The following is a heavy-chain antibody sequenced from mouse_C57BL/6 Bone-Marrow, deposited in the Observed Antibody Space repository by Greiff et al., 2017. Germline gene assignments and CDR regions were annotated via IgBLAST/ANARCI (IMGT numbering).Heavy chain of an antibody. Sequence: QVQLQQPGAELVKPGASVKMSCKASGYTFTSYWMQWVKQRPGQGLEWIGEIDPSDSYTNYNQKFKGKATLTVDTSSSTAYMQLSSLTSEDSAVYYCARRGGYYGAWGQGTSVTVSS. J-gene: IGHJ4*01. CDR1: GYTFTSYW. CDR2: IDPSDSYT. D-gene: IGHD1-2*01. V-gene: IGHV1-50*01. CDR3: ARRGGYYGA.